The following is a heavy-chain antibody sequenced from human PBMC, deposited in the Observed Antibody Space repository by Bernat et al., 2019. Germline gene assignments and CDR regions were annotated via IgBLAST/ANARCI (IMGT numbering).Heavy chain of an antibody. V-gene: IGHV4-34*01. CDR1: GGSFSGYY. Sequence: QVQLQQWGAGLLKPSETLSLTCAVYGGSFSGYYWSWIRQPPGKGLEWIGEINHSGSTNYNPSLKSRVTIPVDTSKNQYSLKLSSVTAADTAVYYCARGRGFQQQLAGWFDPWGQGTLVTVSS. D-gene: IGHD6-13*01. CDR3: ARGRGFQQQLAGWFDP. J-gene: IGHJ5*02. CDR2: INHSGST.